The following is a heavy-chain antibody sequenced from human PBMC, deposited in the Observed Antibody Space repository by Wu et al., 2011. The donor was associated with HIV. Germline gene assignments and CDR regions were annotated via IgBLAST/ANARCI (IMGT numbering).Heavy chain of an antibody. CDR2: MNPNSGNT. Sequence: QVQLVQSGAEVKKPGASVKVSCKASGYTFTSYDINWVRQATGQGLEWMGWMNPNSGNTHFAQKFQGRVTMTRNTSISTAYMELSSLRSEDTAVYYCARAGRKXYYYYYMDVWGKGPRSPSP. V-gene: IGHV1-8*01. CDR1: GYTFTSYD. J-gene: IGHJ6*03. CDR3: ARAGRKXYYYYYMDV.